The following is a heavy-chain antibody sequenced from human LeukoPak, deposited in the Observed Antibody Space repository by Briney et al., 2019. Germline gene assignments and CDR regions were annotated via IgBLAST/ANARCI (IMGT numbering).Heavy chain of an antibody. CDR3: AKDSTAVGTFPDY. J-gene: IGHJ4*02. D-gene: IGHD6-13*01. CDR1: AFTFRSYG. Sequence: TGGSLRLSCAASAFTFRSYGMHWVRQAPGKGLEWVAFIRSDGSNEFYADSVKGRFTISRDNSKNTLYLQMNSLRAEDTAVYYCAKDSTAVGTFPDYWGQGTLVTVSS. V-gene: IGHV3-30*02. CDR2: IRSDGSNE.